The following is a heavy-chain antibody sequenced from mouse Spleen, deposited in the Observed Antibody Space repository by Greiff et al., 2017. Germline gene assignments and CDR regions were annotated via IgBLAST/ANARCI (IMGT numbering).Heavy chain of an antibody. CDR2: ISSGGSYT. CDR1: GFTFSSYA. D-gene: IGHD1-1*01. CDR3: ARYYYGSSYAMDY. J-gene: IGHJ4*01. Sequence: EVKLMESGGGLVKPGGSLKLSCAASGFTFSSYAMSWVRQTPEKRLEWVATISSGGSYTYYPDSVKGRFTISRDNAKNTLYLQMSSLRSEDTAMYYCARYYYGSSYAMDYWGQGTSVTVSS. V-gene: IGHV5-9-1*01.